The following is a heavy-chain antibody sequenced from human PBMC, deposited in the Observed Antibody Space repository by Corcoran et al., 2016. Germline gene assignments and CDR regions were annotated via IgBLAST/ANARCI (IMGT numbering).Heavy chain of an antibody. CDR2: IWYDGSNK. V-gene: IGHV3-33*01. Sequence: QVQLVESGGGVVQPGRSLRLSCAASGFTFSSYGMHWVRQAPGKGLEWVAVIWYDGSNKYYADSVKGRFTISRDNSKNTLYLQMNSLRAEDTAVDYCARRGGSDGFDYWGQGTLVTVSS. CDR1: GFTFSSYG. D-gene: IGHD5-12*01. CDR3: ARRGGSDGFDY. J-gene: IGHJ4*02.